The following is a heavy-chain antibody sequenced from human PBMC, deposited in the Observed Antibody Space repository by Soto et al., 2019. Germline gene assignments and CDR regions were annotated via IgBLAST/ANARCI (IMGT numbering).Heavy chain of an antibody. CDR3: AVLWFGELLLGDY. V-gene: IGHV1-2*04. Sequence: ASVKVSCKASGYTFTGYYMHWVRQAPGQGLEWMGWINPNSGGTNYAQKFQGWVTMTRDTSISTAYMELSRLRSDDTAVYYCAVLWFGELLLGDYWGQGTLVTVSS. CDR2: INPNSGGT. D-gene: IGHD3-10*01. J-gene: IGHJ4*02. CDR1: GYTFTGYY.